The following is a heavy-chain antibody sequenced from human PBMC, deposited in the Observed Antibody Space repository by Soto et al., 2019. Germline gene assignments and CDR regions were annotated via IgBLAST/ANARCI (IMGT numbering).Heavy chain of an antibody. CDR2: MNPNSGNT. CDR3: ARAAMVRGVIRATANPYYMDV. Sequence: ASVKFSCKASGYTFTSYDINWVRQATGQGLEWMGWMNPNSGNTGYAQKFQGRVTMTRNTSISTAYMELSSLRSEDTAVYYCARAAMVRGVIRATANPYYMDVWGKGTTVTVSS. D-gene: IGHD3-10*01. V-gene: IGHV1-8*01. J-gene: IGHJ6*03. CDR1: GYTFTSYD.